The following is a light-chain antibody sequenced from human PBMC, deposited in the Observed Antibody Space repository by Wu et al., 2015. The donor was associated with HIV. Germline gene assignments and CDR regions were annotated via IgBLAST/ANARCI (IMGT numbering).Light chain of an antibody. Sequence: EIVLTQSPDTLSLSPGERATLSCRASQSVTSSYLAWYQLKPGQAPRLLIYGASSRATGIPDRFSGSGSGTDFTLTINRLEPEDFAVYYCQQYGSSPRTFGQGTKLEIK. CDR1: QSVTSSY. J-gene: IGKJ2*01. CDR3: QQYGSSPRT. V-gene: IGKV3-20*01. CDR2: GAS.